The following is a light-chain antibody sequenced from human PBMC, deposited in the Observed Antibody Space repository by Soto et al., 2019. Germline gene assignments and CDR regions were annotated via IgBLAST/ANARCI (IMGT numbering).Light chain of an antibody. CDR2: GAS. CDR1: KSVSSN. Sequence: EIVMTQSPAPLSVSPGERATLSCRASKSVSSNLAWYQQKPGQAPRLLIYGASTGPTGIPARFSGSGSGTQFTLTISSLQSEDFEVYYCQQYNNSPHTFGQGTPLEIK. CDR3: QQYNNSPHT. V-gene: IGKV3-15*01. J-gene: IGKJ5*01.